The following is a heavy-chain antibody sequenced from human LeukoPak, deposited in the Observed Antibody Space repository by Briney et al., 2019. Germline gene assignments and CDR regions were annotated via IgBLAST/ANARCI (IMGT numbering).Heavy chain of an antibody. D-gene: IGHD4-17*01. Sequence: PGRSLRLSCAASGFTFSSYAVHWVRQAPGKGLEWVAVISYDGSNKYYADSVKDRFTISRDNSKNTLYLQMNSLRAEDTAVYYCARDPRTNDYGPYFDYWGQGTLVTVSS. CDR2: ISYDGSNK. CDR1: GFTFSSYA. CDR3: ARDPRTNDYGPYFDY. J-gene: IGHJ4*02. V-gene: IGHV3-30-3*01.